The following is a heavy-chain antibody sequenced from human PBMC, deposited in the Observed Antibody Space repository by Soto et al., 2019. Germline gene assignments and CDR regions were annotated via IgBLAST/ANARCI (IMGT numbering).Heavy chain of an antibody. CDR2: ISWNSGSI. J-gene: IGHJ6*04. Sequence: PGGSLRLSCAASGLTFDDYAMHWVRQAPGKGLEWVSGISWNSGSIGYADSVKGRFTISRDNAKNSLYLQMNSLRAEDTALYYCEKDIRFGAYCGGDCFSGMDVWGKGTTVTVSS. D-gene: IGHD2-21*02. CDR3: EKDIRFGAYCGGDCFSGMDV. V-gene: IGHV3-9*01. CDR1: GLTFDDYA.